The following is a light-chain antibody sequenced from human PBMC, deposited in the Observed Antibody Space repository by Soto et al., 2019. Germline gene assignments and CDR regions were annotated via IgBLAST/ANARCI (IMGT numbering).Light chain of an antibody. CDR3: QQRSNWPPT. Sequence: EIVMTQSPATLSVSPGERATLSCRASQSLSSNLAWYQQKPGQAPRLLIYDASTRATGIPARFSGSGSGTDFTLTISSLEPEDFAVYYCQQRSNWPPTFGQGTKVEIK. V-gene: IGKV3-11*01. CDR2: DAS. J-gene: IGKJ1*01. CDR1: QSLSSN.